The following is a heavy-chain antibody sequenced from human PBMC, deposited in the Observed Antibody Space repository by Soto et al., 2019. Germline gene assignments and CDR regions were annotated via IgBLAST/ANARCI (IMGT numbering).Heavy chain of an antibody. CDR3: ARAPGRMMNALRYYYGLDV. J-gene: IGHJ6*02. Sequence: QVQLQESGPGLVKPSETLSFTCNVSGGSISSGGYYWSWIRQLPGKGLEWIGYIYNMGGNYYNPALKRRINISVDTSKNQFSLKMTSVTAADTAVYFCARAPGRMMNALRYYYGLDVWGQGTTVTVSS. CDR2: IYNMGGN. D-gene: IGHD2-8*01. CDR1: GGSISSGGYY. V-gene: IGHV4-31*02.